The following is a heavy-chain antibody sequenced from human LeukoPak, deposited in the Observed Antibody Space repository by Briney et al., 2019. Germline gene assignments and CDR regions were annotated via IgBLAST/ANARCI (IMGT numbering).Heavy chain of an antibody. CDR2: ISSSSSYI. CDR3: ASSEYDILTGYYPPFDY. V-gene: IGHV3-21*01. Sequence: PGGSLRPSCAASGFTFSSYSMNWVRQAPGKGLEWVSSISSSSSYIYYADSVKGRFTISRDNAKNSLYLQMNSLRAEDTAVYYCASSEYDILTGYYPPFDYWGQGTLVTVSS. D-gene: IGHD3-9*01. J-gene: IGHJ4*02. CDR1: GFTFSSYS.